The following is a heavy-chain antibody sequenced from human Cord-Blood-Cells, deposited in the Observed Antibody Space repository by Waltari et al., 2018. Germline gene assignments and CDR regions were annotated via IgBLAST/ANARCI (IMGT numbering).Heavy chain of an antibody. V-gene: IGHV1-69*09. CDR1: GGTFSSHA. D-gene: IGHD1-7*01. CDR2: IIPILGIA. J-gene: IGHJ3*02. CDR3: ARESPPAQTGTTGRGAFDI. Sequence: QVQLVQSGAEVKKPGSSVKVCCKAPGGTFSSHAISWVRQAPGQGLDWMGRIIPILGIANYAQKFQGRVTITADKSTSTAYMELSSLRSEDTAVYYCARESPPAQTGTTGRGAFDIWGQGTMVTVSS.